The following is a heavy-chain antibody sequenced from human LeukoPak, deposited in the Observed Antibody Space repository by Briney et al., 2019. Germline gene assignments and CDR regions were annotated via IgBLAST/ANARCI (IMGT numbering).Heavy chain of an antibody. D-gene: IGHD6-19*01. CDR2: ISGSGGST. CDR1: GFTFSSYA. J-gene: IGHJ4*02. Sequence: GGSLRLSCAASGFTFSSYAMSWVRQAPGKGLEWVSAISGSGGSTYYADSVKGRFTISRDNSKNTLYLQMNSLRAEDTTVYYCAKDLIAVAGTPLQYFDYWGQGTLVTVSS. CDR3: AKDLIAVAGTPLQYFDY. V-gene: IGHV3-23*01.